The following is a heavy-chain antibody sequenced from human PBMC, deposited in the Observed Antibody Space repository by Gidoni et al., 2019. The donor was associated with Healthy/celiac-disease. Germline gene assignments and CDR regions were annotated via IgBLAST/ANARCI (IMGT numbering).Heavy chain of an antibody. D-gene: IGHD3-22*01. CDR1: GYTFTSYG. J-gene: IGHJ5*02. Sequence: QVQLVQSGAEVKKPGASVKVSCKASGYTFTSYGISWVRQAPGQGLEWMGWISAYNGNTNYAQKLQGRVTMTTDTSTSTAYMELRSLRSDDTAVYYCARRNPRKTSYYYDSSDDWGGWFDPWGQGTLVTVSS. CDR2: ISAYNGNT. V-gene: IGHV1-18*01. CDR3: ARRNPRKTSYYYDSSDDWGGWFDP.